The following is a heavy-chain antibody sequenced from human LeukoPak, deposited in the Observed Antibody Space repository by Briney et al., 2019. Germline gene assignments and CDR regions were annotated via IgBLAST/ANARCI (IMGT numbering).Heavy chain of an antibody. J-gene: IGHJ4*02. Sequence: ASVKVSCKTSGYTFTDYAIHWVRQAPGQGLEWVGRIDPHTGGTYSAQKFQGRVTLTRDASIDTAYMELSRLRSDDTAFYYCTRDLTITGPIGYWGQETLATVSS. CDR1: GYTFTDYA. D-gene: IGHD3-9*01. CDR3: TRDLTITGPIGY. V-gene: IGHV1-2*06. CDR2: IDPHTGGT.